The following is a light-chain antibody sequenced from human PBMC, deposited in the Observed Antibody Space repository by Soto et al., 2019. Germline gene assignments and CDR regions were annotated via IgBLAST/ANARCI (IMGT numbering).Light chain of an antibody. CDR2: EVS. CDR3: SSYTTSSSYV. J-gene: IGLJ1*01. CDR1: SSDVGGYDY. V-gene: IGLV2-14*01. Sequence: QSVLTQPASVSGSPGQSITMSCTGTSSDVGGYDYVSWYQQHPGEVPKLIIFEVSSRPAWISNRFSASKSGNTASLTISGLQAEDEADYYCSSYTTSSSYVFGHGTKVTV.